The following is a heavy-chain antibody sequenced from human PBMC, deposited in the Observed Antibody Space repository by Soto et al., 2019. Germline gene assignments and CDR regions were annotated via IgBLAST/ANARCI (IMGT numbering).Heavy chain of an antibody. CDR2: TFWDEDK. V-gene: IGHV2-5*02. Sequence: QITLKESGPAVVNPTQTLTLTCTFSGFSLSTSGVGVGWIRQPPGKALEWLALTFWDEDKRFSPSLKSRLTITKDTSKNQVVLTMTNVDPVDTATYYCTHGNRYFQHWGQGTLVTVSS. J-gene: IGHJ1*01. CDR3: THGNRYFQH. CDR1: GFSLSTSGVG.